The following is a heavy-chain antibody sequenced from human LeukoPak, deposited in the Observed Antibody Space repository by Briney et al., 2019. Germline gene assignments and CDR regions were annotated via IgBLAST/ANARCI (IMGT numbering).Heavy chain of an antibody. D-gene: IGHD3-10*01. CDR3: SRVHGWAFDY. CDR2: VTNKAHSYTT. J-gene: IGHJ4*02. V-gene: IGHV3-72*01. Sequence: GGSLRLSCAASGFTFSDHIMDWVRQAPGKGLEWIGRVTNKAHSYTTHYAASVKGRFTASRDDSKRTLYLQMNSLKTEDTAVYYCSRVHGWAFDYWGQGAQVTVSS. CDR1: GFTFSDHI.